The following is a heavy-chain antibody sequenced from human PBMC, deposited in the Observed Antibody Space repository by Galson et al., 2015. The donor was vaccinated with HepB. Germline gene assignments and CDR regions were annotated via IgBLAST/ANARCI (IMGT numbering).Heavy chain of an antibody. D-gene: IGHD3-10*01. J-gene: IGHJ4*02. CDR3: AKSGSYYRHLDS. CDR2: ISDSGGKT. CDR1: GFIFGGYD. Sequence: SLRLSCATSGFIFGGYDMSWVRQAPGKGLEWVSRISDSGGKTDYADSVNGRFTMSRDNSKSTVHLQMRSLSADDTATYYCAKSGSYYRHLDSWGQGTLVVVSS. V-gene: IGHV3-23*01.